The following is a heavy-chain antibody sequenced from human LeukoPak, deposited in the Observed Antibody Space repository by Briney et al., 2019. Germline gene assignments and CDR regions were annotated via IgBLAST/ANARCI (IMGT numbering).Heavy chain of an antibody. CDR1: GFTFSSHS. J-gene: IGHJ4*02. Sequence: PGGSLRLSCAASGFTFSSHSMNWVRQAPGTGLEWVSSISSSSSYIYYADSVKGRFTISRDNAKNSLYLQMNSRRAEDTAVYYCARDGSMIVVASDYWGQGTLVTVSS. D-gene: IGHD3-22*01. V-gene: IGHV3-21*01. CDR3: ARDGSMIVVASDY. CDR2: ISSSSSYI.